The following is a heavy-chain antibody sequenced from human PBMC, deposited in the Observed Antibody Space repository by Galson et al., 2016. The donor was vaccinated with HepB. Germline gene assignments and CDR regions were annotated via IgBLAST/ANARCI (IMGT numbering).Heavy chain of an antibody. CDR1: GFTFSTYA. V-gene: IGHV3-23*01. D-gene: IGHD4-23*01. Sequence: SLRLSCAASGFTFSTYAMNWVRQVPGKGLEWVSSISGSGVNTWYADSVKGRFTISRDNSKNTLYLQMNSLRVEDTAVYYCARQPRYGGNSGLDPWGQGTLVTVSS. CDR2: ISGSGVNT. CDR3: ARQPRYGGNSGLDP. J-gene: IGHJ5*02.